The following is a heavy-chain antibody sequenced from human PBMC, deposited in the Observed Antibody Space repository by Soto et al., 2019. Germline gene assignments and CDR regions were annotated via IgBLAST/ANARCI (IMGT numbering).Heavy chain of an antibody. CDR3: PRESYSRKAFDI. CDR1: GFTVSSNY. D-gene: IGHD6-13*01. Sequence: EVQLVETGGGLIQPGGSLRLSCAASGFTVSSNYMSWVRQAPGKGLEWVSVIYSGGSTYYADSVKGRFTISRDNSKNTLYLQMNSLRAEDTAVYYCPRESYSRKAFDIWGQGTMVTVSS. J-gene: IGHJ3*02. CDR2: IYSGGST. V-gene: IGHV3-53*02.